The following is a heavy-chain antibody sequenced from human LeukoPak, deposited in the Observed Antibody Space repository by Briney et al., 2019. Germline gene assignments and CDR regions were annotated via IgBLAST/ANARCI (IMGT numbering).Heavy chain of an antibody. D-gene: IGHD5/OR15-5a*01. CDR1: GYTFTNYA. CDR2: ISTNTGNP. CDR3: ARDVSIGCLDY. V-gene: IGHV7-4-1*02. J-gene: IGHJ4*02. Sequence: GASVKVSCKASGYTFTNYAINWVRQAPGQGLEWMGWISTNTGNPTYAQGFTGRFVFSLGTSVSTAYLQISSLKAEDTAVYYCARDVSIGCLDYWGQGTLVTVSS.